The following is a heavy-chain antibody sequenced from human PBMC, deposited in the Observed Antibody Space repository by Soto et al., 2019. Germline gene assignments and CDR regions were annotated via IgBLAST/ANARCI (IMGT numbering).Heavy chain of an antibody. CDR2: IYWNDDK. D-gene: IGHD6-6*01. Sequence: QITLKESGPTLVKPTQTLTLTCTFSGFSLSNSGVGVGWIRQPPGKALEWLALIYWNDDKRYSPSLKRRLTITKDPSKDQVVLTITNMDPVDTATYYGAHRKSSSSSGVGDYWGQGTLVTVSS. J-gene: IGHJ4*02. V-gene: IGHV2-5*01. CDR1: GFSLSNSGVG. CDR3: AHRKSSSSSGVGDY.